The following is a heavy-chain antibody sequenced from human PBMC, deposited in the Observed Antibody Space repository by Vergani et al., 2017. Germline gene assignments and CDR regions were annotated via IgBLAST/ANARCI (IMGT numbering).Heavy chain of an antibody. CDR2: ISYDGSNK. D-gene: IGHD6-19*01. CDR1: GFTFSSYG. V-gene: IGHV3-30*18. J-gene: IGHJ5*02. CDR3: AKDRSAVAVFGWFDP. Sequence: VQLVESGGGLVQPGRSLRLSCAASGFTFSSYGMHWVRQAPGKGLEWVAVISYDGSNKYYADSVKGRFTISRDNSKNTLYLQMNSLRAEDTAVYYCAKDRSAVAVFGWFDPWGQGTLVTVSS.